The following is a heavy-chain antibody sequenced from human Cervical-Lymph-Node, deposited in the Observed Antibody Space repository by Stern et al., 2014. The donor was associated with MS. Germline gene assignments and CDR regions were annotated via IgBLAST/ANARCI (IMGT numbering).Heavy chain of an antibody. J-gene: IGHJ5*01. Sequence: VQLQESGPGLVKPSQTLSLTCTVSGGSISSGGYFWSWIRQHPGKGLEWIGYIYHSGSTYYNTSLKSRVTISVDTSKNQFSLTLPSVTAADTAVYYCARKGAIVPAAIENWFDSWGQGTLVTVSS. CDR1: GGSISSGGYF. D-gene: IGHD2-2*01. V-gene: IGHV4-31*03. CDR2: IYHSGST. CDR3: ARKGAIVPAAIENWFDS.